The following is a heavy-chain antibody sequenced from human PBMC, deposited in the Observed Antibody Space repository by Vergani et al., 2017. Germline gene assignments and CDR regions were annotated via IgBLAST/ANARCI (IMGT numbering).Heavy chain of an antibody. V-gene: IGHV5-51*01. CDR1: GYSFTSYW. CDR3: ARSLAAAFYYYGMDV. Sequence: EVPLVQSGAEVKKPGESLKISCKGSGYSFTSYWIGWVRQMPGKGLEWMGIIYPGDSDTRYSPSFQGQVTISADKSISTAYLQWSSLKASDTAMYYCARSLAAAFYYYGMDVWGQGTTVTVSS. CDR2: IYPGDSDT. D-gene: IGHD6-13*01. J-gene: IGHJ6*02.